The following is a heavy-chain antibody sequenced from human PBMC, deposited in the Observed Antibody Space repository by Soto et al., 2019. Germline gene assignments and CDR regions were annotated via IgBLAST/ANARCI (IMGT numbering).Heavy chain of an antibody. J-gene: IGHJ5*02. CDR1: GYTFTDFY. CDR2: INPKTGDT. V-gene: IGHV1-2*02. D-gene: IGHD1-1*01. CDR3: ATDTNGTTGWYHP. Sequence: QVQLVQSGTEVKKPGASVTVSCKSSGYTFTDFYLHWLRQAPGQGLEWVGWINPKTGDTKSSQRFQGRVTMFRDTSVSTAYIDLTSLTSDDTAMYYCATDTNGTTGWYHPWGQGTRVTVSS.